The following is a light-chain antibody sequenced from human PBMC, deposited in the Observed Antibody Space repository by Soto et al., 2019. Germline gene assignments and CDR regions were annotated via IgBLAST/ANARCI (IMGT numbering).Light chain of an antibody. V-gene: IGKV3-15*01. CDR3: QQCHRYLA. CDR2: GAS. CDR1: QSVTSN. Sequence: EIVMNQSPATLSVSPRDRATVSCRASQSVTSNLAWYQQKPGQAPRLLIYGASTRATGIPARFSGSGSGTEFTLTISSLQPDDIATYYCQQCHRYLAFGQGTKVDI. J-gene: IGKJ1*01.